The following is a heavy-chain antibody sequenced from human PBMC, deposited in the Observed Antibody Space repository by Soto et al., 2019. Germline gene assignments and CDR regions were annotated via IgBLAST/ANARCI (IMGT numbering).Heavy chain of an antibody. J-gene: IGHJ4*02. D-gene: IGHD5-18*01. Sequence: SETLSLTCTVSGGSISSSSYYWGWIRQPPGKGLAWIGSIYYSGSTYYNPSLKSRVTISVDTSKNQFSLKLSSVTAADTAVYYCARLEWEYSYGPIFDYWGQGTRVTVSS. CDR2: IYYSGST. CDR1: GGSISSSSYY. CDR3: ARLEWEYSYGPIFDY. V-gene: IGHV4-39*01.